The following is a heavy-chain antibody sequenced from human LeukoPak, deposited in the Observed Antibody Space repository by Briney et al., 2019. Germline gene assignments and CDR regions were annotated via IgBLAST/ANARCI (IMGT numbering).Heavy chain of an antibody. V-gene: IGHV4-39*07. CDR3: ARGRGYYDILTGLFDY. J-gene: IGHJ4*02. CDR2: IYYSGST. Sequence: SETLSLTCTVSGGSISSSSYYWGWIRQPPGTGLEWIGSIYYSGSTYYNPSLKSRVTISVDTSKNQFSLKLSSVTAADTAVYYCARGRGYYDILTGLFDYWGQGTLVTVSS. D-gene: IGHD3-9*01. CDR1: GGSISSSSYY.